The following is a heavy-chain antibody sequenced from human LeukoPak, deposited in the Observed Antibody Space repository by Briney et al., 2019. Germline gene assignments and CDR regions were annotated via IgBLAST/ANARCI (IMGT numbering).Heavy chain of an antibody. CDR2: IYYSGST. D-gene: IGHD3-22*01. Sequence: PETLSLTCTVSGGSISSYYWSWIRQPPGKGLEWIGYIYYSGSTYYNPSLKSRVTISVDTSNNQFSLNLSSVTAADTAVYYCARSPRGFYDSSGHDYWGQGTLVTVSS. CDR3: ARSPRGFYDSSGHDY. V-gene: IGHV4-59*08. J-gene: IGHJ4*02. CDR1: GGSISSYY.